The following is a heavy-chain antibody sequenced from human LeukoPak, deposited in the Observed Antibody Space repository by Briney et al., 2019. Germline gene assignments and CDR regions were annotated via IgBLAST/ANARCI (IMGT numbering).Heavy chain of an antibody. CDR2: IKQDGSEK. CDR3: AKGSYYDSSGSFYFDY. CDR1: GYIFSTYW. V-gene: IGHV3-7*03. Sequence: GGSLRLSCVGSGYIFSTYWMNWVRQAPGKGLEWVANIKQDGSEKYHVDSVKGRFTISRDNSKNTLYVQVNSLGTEDTAAYYCAKGSYYDSSGSFYFDYWGQGTLVTVSS. J-gene: IGHJ4*02. D-gene: IGHD3-22*01.